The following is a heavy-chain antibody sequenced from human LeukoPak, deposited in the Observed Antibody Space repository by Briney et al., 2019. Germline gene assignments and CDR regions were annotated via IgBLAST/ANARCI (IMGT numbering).Heavy chain of an antibody. CDR3: ARPPGVGFRYFDL. D-gene: IGHD1-26*01. CDR1: GDSTSSDRYY. V-gene: IGHV4-39*07. Sequence: SETLSLTCTVSGDSTSSDRYYGGWVRQPPGKGLEWIGEIYHSGSTNYNPSLKSRVSISVDKSKNQFSLKLSSVTAADTAVYYCARPPGVGFRYFDLWGRGTLVTVSS. J-gene: IGHJ2*01. CDR2: IYHSGST.